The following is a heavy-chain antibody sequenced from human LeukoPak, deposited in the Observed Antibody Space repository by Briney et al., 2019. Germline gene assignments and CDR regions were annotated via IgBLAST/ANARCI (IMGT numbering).Heavy chain of an antibody. Sequence: PSETLSLTCAVYGGSFSGYYWSWIRQPPGKGLEWLGAINHSGSTNYNPSLKSRVTISVDTSKNQFSLKLSSVTAADTAVYYCARVPRGYCSSTSCRGDYWGQGTLVTVSS. CDR1: GGSFSGYY. D-gene: IGHD2-2*01. CDR3: ARVPRGYCSSTSCRGDY. CDR2: INHSGST. V-gene: IGHV4-34*01. J-gene: IGHJ4*02.